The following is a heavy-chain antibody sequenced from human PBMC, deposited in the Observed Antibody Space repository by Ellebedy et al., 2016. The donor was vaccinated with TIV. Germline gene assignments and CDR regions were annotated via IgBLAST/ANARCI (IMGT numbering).Heavy chain of an antibody. CDR3: ARALNHVETVSTAPLDC. CDR1: GFPFDSYV. CDR2: ISYDGSNK. V-gene: IGHV3-30*04. D-gene: IGHD5/OR15-5a*01. Sequence: GESLKISCAASGFPFDSYVMNWVRQAPGKGLDWVALISYDGSNKYFEDSVQGRFTISRDNSQNTLYLLMNSLRGDDTAIYYCARALNHVETVSTAPLDCWGQGTLVTVSS. J-gene: IGHJ4*02.